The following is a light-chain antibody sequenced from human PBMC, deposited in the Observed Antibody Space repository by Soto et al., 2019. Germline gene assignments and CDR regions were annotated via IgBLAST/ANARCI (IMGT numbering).Light chain of an antibody. J-gene: IGKJ4*02. Sequence: LTQAPATLSASPGERVTLSCRASQSVDINLAWYQQKPGQAPRFLIYGASTRATDMPGRFSGRGAGADFTLTISSLQSEDFAVYYCQQYRSWPRTFGRGTKVDIK. CDR1: QSVDIN. CDR3: QQYRSWPRT. V-gene: IGKV3-15*01. CDR2: GAS.